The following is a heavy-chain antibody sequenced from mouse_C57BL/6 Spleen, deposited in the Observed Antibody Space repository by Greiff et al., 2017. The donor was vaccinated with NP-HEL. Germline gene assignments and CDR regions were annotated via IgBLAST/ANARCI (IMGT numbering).Heavy chain of an antibody. CDR3: ARGFDY. V-gene: IGHV1-80*01. J-gene: IGHJ2*01. CDR1: GYAFSSYW. Sequence: VQLQESGAELLKPGASVKISCKASGYAFSSYWLTWVKQRPGMGLGWIGQIYSGDGDTNYNGKFKGMATLTADKSSSTAYMQLSSLTSEDSAVYFCARGFDYGGQGTTLTVYS. CDR2: IYSGDGDT.